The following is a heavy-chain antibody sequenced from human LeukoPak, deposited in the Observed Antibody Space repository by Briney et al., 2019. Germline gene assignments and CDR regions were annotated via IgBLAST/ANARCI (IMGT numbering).Heavy chain of an antibody. J-gene: IGHJ4*02. CDR2: IYTSAYT. V-gene: IGHV4-4*09. D-gene: IGHD3-22*01. Sequence: SETLSLTCTVTGFPISSYDWSWIRQPPGKGLEWIGFIYTSAYTNYNPSLKSRVTISVDRSKNQFSLKLSSVTAADTAVYFCARQIRPYDSSNYHGSLRAYYSDFWGQGTQVTVSS. CDR3: ARQIRPYDSSNYHGSLRAYYSDF. CDR1: GFPISSYD.